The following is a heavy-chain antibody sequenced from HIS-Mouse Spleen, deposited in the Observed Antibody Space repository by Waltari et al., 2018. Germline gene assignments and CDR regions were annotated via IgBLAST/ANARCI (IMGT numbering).Heavy chain of an antibody. CDR3: ARAYYYGSGSYYKGYFDY. D-gene: IGHD3-10*01. J-gene: IGHJ4*02. V-gene: IGHV4-39*07. Sequence: QLQLQESGPGLVKPSETLSLTCTVSGGSISSSSYYWGWIRQPPGKGLEWIGSIYYSGRTYYNPSLKSRVTISVDTSKNQFSLKLSSVTAADTAVYYCARAYYYGSGSYYKGYFDYWGQGTLVTVSS. CDR2: IYYSGRT. CDR1: GGSISSSSYY.